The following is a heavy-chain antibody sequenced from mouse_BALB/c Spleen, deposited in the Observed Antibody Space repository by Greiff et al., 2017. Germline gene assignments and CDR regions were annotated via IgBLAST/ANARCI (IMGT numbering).Heavy chain of an antibody. CDR2: IRNKANGYTT. V-gene: IGHV7-3*02. D-gene: IGHD1-1*01. CDR1: GFTFTDYY. Sequence: EVKLVESGGGLVQPGGSLRLSCATSGFTFTDYYMSWVRQPPGKALEWLGFIRNKANGYTTEYSASVKGRFTISRDNSQSILYLQMNTLRAEDSATYYCARDYYGSGDFAYWGQGTLVTVSA. J-gene: IGHJ3*01. CDR3: ARDYYGSGDFAY.